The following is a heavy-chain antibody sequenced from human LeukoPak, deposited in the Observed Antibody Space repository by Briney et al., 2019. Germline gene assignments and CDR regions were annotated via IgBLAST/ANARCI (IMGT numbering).Heavy chain of an antibody. D-gene: IGHD2-8*01. J-gene: IGHJ4*02. CDR3: ARSDGVCLDY. V-gene: IGHV3-21*01. Sequence: TSGGSLRLSCAASGFTFSNYSMAWVRQAPGKGLEWVSFISSSSSYIYYADSVKGRFTISRDNAKNSLYLQMNSLRAEDTAVYYCARSDGVCLDYWGQGTLVTVSS. CDR2: ISSSSSYI. CDR1: GFTFSNYS.